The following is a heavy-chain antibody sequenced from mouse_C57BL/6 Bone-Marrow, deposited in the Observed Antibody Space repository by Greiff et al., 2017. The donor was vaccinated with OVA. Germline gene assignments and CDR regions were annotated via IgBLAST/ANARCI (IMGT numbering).Heavy chain of an antibody. J-gene: IGHJ4*01. CDR1: GFNIKDDY. V-gene: IGHV14-4*01. D-gene: IGHD1-1*01. Sequence: VQLQQSGAELVRPGASVKLSCTASGFNIKDDYMHWVKQRPEQGLEWIGWIDPENGDTAYASKFQGKATITADTSSNTAYLQLSSLTSEDTAVYYCTSPITTVVRGVSMDYWGQGTSVTVSS. CDR3: TSPITTVVRGVSMDY. CDR2: IDPENGDT.